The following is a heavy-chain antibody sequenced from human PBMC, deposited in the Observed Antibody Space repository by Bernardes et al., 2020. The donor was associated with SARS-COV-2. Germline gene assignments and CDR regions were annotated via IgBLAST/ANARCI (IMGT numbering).Heavy chain of an antibody. CDR1: GGSISSYY. V-gene: IGHV4-59*01. CDR2: LYYSGST. CDR3: ARGGGYTYDTGPIDY. Sequence: SKTLSLTCTVSGGSISSYYWSWIRQPPGKGLEWIGYLYYSGSTNYNPSLKSRVTISVDTSKKQFSLKLTSVTAADPAVYYCARGGGYTYDTGPIDYWGQGTLVTVSS. J-gene: IGHJ4*02. D-gene: IGHD5-18*01.